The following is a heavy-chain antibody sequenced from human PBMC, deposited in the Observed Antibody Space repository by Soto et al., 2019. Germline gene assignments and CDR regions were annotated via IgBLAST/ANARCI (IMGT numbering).Heavy chain of an antibody. D-gene: IGHD3-10*01. CDR2: IYYSGST. J-gene: IGHJ5*02. CDR3: ASWITMVRGVIQGWFDP. CDR1: GGSISSYY. Sequence: SETLSLTCTVSGGSISSYYWSWIRQPPGKGLEWIGYIYYSGSTNYNPSLKSRVTISVDTSKNQFSLKLSSVTAADTAVYYCASWITMVRGVIQGWFDPWGQATRVTVAS. V-gene: IGHV4-59*01.